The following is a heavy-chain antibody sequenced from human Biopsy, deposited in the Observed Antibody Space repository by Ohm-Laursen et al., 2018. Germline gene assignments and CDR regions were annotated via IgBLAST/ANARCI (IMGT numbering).Heavy chain of an antibody. CDR1: GFIFSNYW. CDR3: ARAGYSSGYDY. V-gene: IGHV3-7*01. J-gene: IGHJ4*02. D-gene: IGHD3-22*01. Sequence: SLRLSCSAVGFIFSNYWMSWVRQAPGKGLEWVTNMNEDETIKNYVDSVKGRFTISRDNAKNSLYLQLNSLRAEDTAVYYCARAGYSSGYDYWGQGTLVTVSS. CDR2: MNEDETIK.